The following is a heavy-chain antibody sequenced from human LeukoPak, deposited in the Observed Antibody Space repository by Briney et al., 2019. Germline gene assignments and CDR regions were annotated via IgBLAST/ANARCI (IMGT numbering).Heavy chain of an antibody. V-gene: IGHV4-34*01. CDR3: ASNVPDTAMVFDS. CDR1: GGSFSGYY. J-gene: IGHJ4*02. CDR2: INHSGST. D-gene: IGHD5-18*01. Sequence: SETLSLTCAVYGGSFSGYYWSWIRQPPGKGLEWIGEINHSGSTNYNPSLKSRVTISVDTSKNKFSLKLSSVTAADTAVYYCASNVPDTAMVFDSWGQGTLVTVSS.